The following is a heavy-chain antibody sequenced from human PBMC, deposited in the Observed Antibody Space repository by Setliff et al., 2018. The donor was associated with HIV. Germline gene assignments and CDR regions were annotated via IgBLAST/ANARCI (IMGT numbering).Heavy chain of an antibody. Sequence: PSETLSLTCAVYGGSFSDSYWGWIRQPPGKGLEWIGSIHHSGTAYDNPSLKSRVTISVDPSKNQILLRLSSVTAADTAVYYCARLSGGMVPNYWGQGTLVTVSS. J-gene: IGHJ4*02. CDR2: IHHSGTA. V-gene: IGHV4-34*01. CDR3: ARLSGGMVPNY. CDR1: GGSFSDSY. D-gene: IGHD3-10*01.